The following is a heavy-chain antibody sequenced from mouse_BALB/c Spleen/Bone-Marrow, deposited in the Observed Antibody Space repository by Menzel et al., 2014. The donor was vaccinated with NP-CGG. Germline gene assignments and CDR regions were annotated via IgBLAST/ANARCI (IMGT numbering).Heavy chain of an antibody. Sequence: DVKLQESGAELVKPGASVKLSCTASGFNIKDTYMHWVKQRPEQGLEWIGRIDSANGNTKYDPKFQGKATITADTSSNTAYLQLSSLTSEDTAVYYCANYYYGSSLFAYWGQGTLVTVSA. CDR1: GFNIKDTY. V-gene: IGHV14-3*02. CDR2: IDSANGNT. CDR3: ANYYYGSSLFAY. J-gene: IGHJ3*01. D-gene: IGHD1-1*01.